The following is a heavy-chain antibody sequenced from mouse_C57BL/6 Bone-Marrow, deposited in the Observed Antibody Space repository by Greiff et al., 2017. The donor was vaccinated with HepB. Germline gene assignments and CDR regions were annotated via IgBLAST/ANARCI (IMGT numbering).Heavy chain of an antibody. D-gene: IGHD5-1*01. V-gene: IGHV1-55*01. Sequence: VQLQQSGAELVKPGASVKMSCKATGYTFTSYWINWVKQRPGQGLEWIGDIYPGSGSTNYNEKFKSKATLTVDTSSSTAYMQLSSLTSEDSAVYCSAKEYFAICYVDYWGQGTTLTVSS. CDR2: IYPGSGST. J-gene: IGHJ2*01. CDR3: AKEYFAICYVDY. CDR1: GYTFTSYW.